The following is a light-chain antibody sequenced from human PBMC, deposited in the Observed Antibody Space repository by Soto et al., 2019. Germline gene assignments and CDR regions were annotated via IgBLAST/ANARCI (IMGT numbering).Light chain of an antibody. V-gene: IGLV1-40*01. J-gene: IGLJ3*02. Sequence: QSVLTQPPSVSGAPGQRVTISCTGSSSNIGAGYDVHWYQQLPGTAPKLLIYDNSNRPSGVPDRFSGSKSDTSASLAITGLQAEDEADYYCQSYDSSLSGAWVFGGGTKVTVL. CDR2: DNS. CDR3: QSYDSSLSGAWV. CDR1: SSNIGAGYD.